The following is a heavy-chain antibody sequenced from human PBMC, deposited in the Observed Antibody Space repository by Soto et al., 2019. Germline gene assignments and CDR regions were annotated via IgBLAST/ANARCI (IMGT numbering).Heavy chain of an antibody. CDR2: IYYSGST. J-gene: IGHJ4*02. D-gene: IGHD2-15*01. CDR3: AKGYCSGGSCYGFDY. Sequence: QVQLQESGPGLVKPSETLSLTCTVSGGSVSSGSYYWSWIRQPPGKGLAWIGYIYYSGSTNYNPSLQYRLTLSLDTSKNRVSLKLSSVTAADTAVYYCAKGYCSGGSCYGFDYWGQGTLVTVSS. V-gene: IGHV4-61*01. CDR1: GGSVSSGSYY.